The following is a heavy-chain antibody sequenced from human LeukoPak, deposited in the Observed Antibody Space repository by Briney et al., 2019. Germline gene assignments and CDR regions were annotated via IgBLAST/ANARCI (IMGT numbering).Heavy chain of an antibody. CDR1: GGSISSGGYY. D-gene: IGHD4/OR15-4a*01. CDR2: IYYSGST. Sequence: SETLSLTCTVSGGSISSGGYYWSWIRQHPGKGLEWIGYIYYSGSTYYNPSLKSRVTISVDTSKNQFSLKLSSVTAADTAVYYCASSNLGYFDLWGRGTLVTVSS. J-gene: IGHJ2*01. CDR3: ASSNLGYFDL. V-gene: IGHV4-31*03.